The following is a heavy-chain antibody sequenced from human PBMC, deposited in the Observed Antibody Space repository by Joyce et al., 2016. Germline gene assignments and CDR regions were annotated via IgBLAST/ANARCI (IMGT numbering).Heavy chain of an antibody. CDR1: GGSMTGYY. CDR2: VYYSGST. D-gene: IGHD3-10*01. V-gene: IGHV4-59*01. CDR3: ARRQTTYNGYYSMDV. Sequence: QVLLQESGPGLVKSSETLSLTCTVSGGSMTGYYWIWLRMPPGKGLEWIGHVYYSGSTNYSPSLKGRLAMSVDSSKSQFSLKLSSVTAADTAVYYCARRQTTYNGYYSMDVWGKGTTVIVSS. J-gene: IGHJ6*03.